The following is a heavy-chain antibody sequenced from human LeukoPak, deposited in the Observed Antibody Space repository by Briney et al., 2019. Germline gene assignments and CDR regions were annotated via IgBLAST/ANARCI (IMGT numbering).Heavy chain of an antibody. J-gene: IGHJ4*02. CDR3: ARVFSSLVYYDSSGYLDY. CDR1: GGTFSSYA. V-gene: IGHV1-69*04. CDR2: IIPILGIA. D-gene: IGHD3-22*01. Sequence: SVKVSCTASGGTFSSYAISWVRQAPGQGLEWMGRIIPILGIANYAQKFQGRVTITADKSTSTAYMELSSLRSEDTAVYYCARVFSSLVYYDSSGYLDYWGQGTLVTVSS.